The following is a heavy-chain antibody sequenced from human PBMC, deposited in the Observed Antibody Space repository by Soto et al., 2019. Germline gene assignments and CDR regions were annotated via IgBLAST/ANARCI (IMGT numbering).Heavy chain of an antibody. Sequence: ASVKVSCKASGYTFTSYDINWVRQATGQGLEWMGWMNPNSGNTGYAQKFQGRVTMTRNTSISTAYMELSSLRSEDTAVYYCARAPKGLVPAAIGYWGQGTLVTVS. J-gene: IGHJ4*02. CDR1: GYTFTSYD. V-gene: IGHV1-8*01. D-gene: IGHD2-2*01. CDR2: MNPNSGNT. CDR3: ARAPKGLVPAAIGY.